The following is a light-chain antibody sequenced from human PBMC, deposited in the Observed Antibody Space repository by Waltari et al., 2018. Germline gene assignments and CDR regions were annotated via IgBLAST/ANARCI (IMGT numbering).Light chain of an antibody. CDR2: DVS. CDR1: SSDVGAYNY. CDR3: SSYISSSTLEL. V-gene: IGLV2-14*03. Sequence: QSALTQPASVSGSPGQSITISCPGTSSDVGAYNYVSWYQQHPGKAPKLMIYDVSNRPSGVSNRFAGAKSGNTASLTISGLQAEDEAEYYCSSYISSSTLELFGGGTSLTVL. J-gene: IGLJ2*01.